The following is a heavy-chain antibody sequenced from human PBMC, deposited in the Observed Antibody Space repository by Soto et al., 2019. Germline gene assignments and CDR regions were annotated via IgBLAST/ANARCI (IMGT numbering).Heavy chain of an antibody. D-gene: IGHD3-9*01. CDR3: ARGGFYFETTEWDY. Sequence: QLQESGPGLVKPSETLSLTCIVSGGSISTYFWSWIRQPPGKGLQWIGSISYSGDANYNPSLKSRLTIALDTSKNHFSLKLTAVTAADTAVYYCARGGFYFETTEWDYWGQGTLVTVSS. CDR2: ISYSGDA. CDR1: GGSISTYF. J-gene: IGHJ4*02. V-gene: IGHV4-59*01.